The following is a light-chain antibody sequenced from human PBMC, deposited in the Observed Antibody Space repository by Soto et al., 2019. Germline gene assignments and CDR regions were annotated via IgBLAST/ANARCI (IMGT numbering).Light chain of an antibody. CDR1: QSISSY. CDR2: DAS. V-gene: IGKV1-33*01. J-gene: IGKJ5*01. CDR3: QQYDNLPIT. Sequence: DIQMTQSPSSLSASVGYRVTITCRASQSISSYLNWYQQKPGKAPKLLIYDASNLETGVPSRFSGSGSGTDFTFTISSLQPEDIATYYCQQYDNLPITFGQGTRLEIK.